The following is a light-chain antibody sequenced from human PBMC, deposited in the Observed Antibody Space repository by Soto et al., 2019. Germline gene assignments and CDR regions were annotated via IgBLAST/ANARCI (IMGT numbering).Light chain of an antibody. CDR2: SAS. CDR3: QQYDSSPPYT. CDR1: RSFASSY. J-gene: IGKJ2*01. V-gene: IGKV3-20*01. Sequence: EILLTQSPVPLSLSPGERATLSCRASRSFASSYLGWYQQKPGQAPRLLIYSASTRATGIPDRFSGSGSATDFTLTIIRLEPEDSAVYYCQQYDSSPPYTFGQGTKLEIK.